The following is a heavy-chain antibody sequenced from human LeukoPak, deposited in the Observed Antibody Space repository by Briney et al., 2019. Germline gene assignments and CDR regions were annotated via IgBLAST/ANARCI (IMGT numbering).Heavy chain of an antibody. D-gene: IGHD5-18*01. Sequence: ASVKVSCKASGGTFSSYAISWVRQATGQGLEWMGWMNPNSGNTGYAQKFQGRVTMTRNTSISTAYMELSSLRSEDTAVYYCARIKDTAMGPFDYWGQGTLVTVSS. J-gene: IGHJ4*02. CDR1: GGTFSSYA. CDR2: MNPNSGNT. V-gene: IGHV1-8*02. CDR3: ARIKDTAMGPFDY.